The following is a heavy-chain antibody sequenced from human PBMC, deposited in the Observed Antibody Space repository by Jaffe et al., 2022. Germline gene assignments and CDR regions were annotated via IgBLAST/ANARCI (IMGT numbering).Heavy chain of an antibody. CDR1: GGSFSGYY. Sequence: QVQLQQWGAGLLKPSETLSLTCAVYGGSFSGYYWSWIRQPPGKGLEWIGEINHSGSTNYNPSLKSRVTISVDTSKNQFSLKLSSVTAADTAVYYCARGQTRHYFDYWGQGTLVTVSS. V-gene: IGHV4-34*01. J-gene: IGHJ4*02. CDR3: ARGQTRHYFDY. CDR2: INHSGST.